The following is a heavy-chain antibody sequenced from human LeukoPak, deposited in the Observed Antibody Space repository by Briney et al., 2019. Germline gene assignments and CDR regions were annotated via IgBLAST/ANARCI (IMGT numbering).Heavy chain of an antibody. D-gene: IGHD3-9*01. V-gene: IGHV3-23*01. Sequence: GGSLRLSCAASGFTFSSYAMSWVRQAPGKGLEWVSAISGSGGSTYYADSVKGRFTISRGNSKNTLYLQMNSLRAEDTAAYYCAKETRYDILTGYPPGEGMDVWGQGTTVTVSS. CDR2: ISGSGGST. CDR1: GFTFSSYA. J-gene: IGHJ6*02. CDR3: AKETRYDILTGYPPGEGMDV.